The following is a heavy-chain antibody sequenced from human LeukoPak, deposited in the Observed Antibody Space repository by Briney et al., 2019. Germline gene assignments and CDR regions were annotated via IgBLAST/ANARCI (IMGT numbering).Heavy chain of an antibody. D-gene: IGHD1-26*01. CDR1: KYTLTELS. V-gene: IGHV1-24*01. J-gene: IGHJ3*01. CDR3: ATEDFDGIVGPIDSFDV. CDR2: FDPEHGKT. Sequence: ASMKVSCKVSKYTLTELSMHWVRQAPGKGLEWMGGFDPEHGKTVYAQTFQGRVTMTEDTSTGTAYMELRSLRSEDTAVYYCATEDFDGIVGPIDSFDVWGQGTMVTVSS.